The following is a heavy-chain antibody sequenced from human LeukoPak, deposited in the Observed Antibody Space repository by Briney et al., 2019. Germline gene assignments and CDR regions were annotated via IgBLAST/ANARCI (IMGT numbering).Heavy chain of an antibody. J-gene: IGHJ5*02. Sequence: ASVKVSCKASGGTFSSYTISWVRQAPGQGLEWMGGIIPIFGTANYAQKFQGRVTITADKSTSTAYMELSSLRSEDTAVYYCARVVGYSSSSNWFDPWGQGTLVTVSS. D-gene: IGHD6-13*01. CDR2: IIPIFGTA. CDR1: GGTFSSYT. V-gene: IGHV1-69*06. CDR3: ARVVGYSSSSNWFDP.